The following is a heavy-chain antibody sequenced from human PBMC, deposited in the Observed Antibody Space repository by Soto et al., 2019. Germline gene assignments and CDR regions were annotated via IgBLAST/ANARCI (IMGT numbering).Heavy chain of an antibody. CDR1: GFIFTDHW. Sequence: GGSLRLSCVASGFIFTDHWMHGGRQAPGKALGWVARINSGGTGGNYADFVKGRFTISRDNAQDTLYLQMTSLGVDDTAVYYCASFFFSGRSCFFRGTLWGQGALVTFS. CDR2: INSGGTGG. J-gene: IGHJ4*02. V-gene: IGHV3-74*01. CDR3: ASFFFSGRSCFFRGTL. D-gene: IGHD2-15*01.